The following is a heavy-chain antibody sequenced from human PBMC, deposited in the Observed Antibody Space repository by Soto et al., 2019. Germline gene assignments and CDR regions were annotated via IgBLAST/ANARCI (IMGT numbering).Heavy chain of an antibody. V-gene: IGHV3-30*18. J-gene: IGHJ6*02. Sequence: GGSLRLSCAASGFTFSSYGMHWVRQAPGKGLEWVAVISYDGSNKYYADSVKGRFTISRDNSKNTLYLQMNSLRAEDTAVYYCAKVLDLYYYYYGIDVWGQGTTVTVSS. CDR2: ISYDGSNK. CDR3: AKVLDLYYYYYGIDV. CDR1: GFTFSSYG.